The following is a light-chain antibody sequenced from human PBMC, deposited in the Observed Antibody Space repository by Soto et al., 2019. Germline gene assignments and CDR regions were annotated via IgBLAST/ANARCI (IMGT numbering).Light chain of an antibody. V-gene: IGLV2-14*03. CDR2: DVS. Sequence: QSALTQPASVSGSPGQSITISCTGTSSDVGGYDYVSWYQHHPGKAPKLMIYDVSNRPSGVSNRCSGSKSGNTASLTISGLQAADEADYYCSSYTSDSSVVFVRGTKLTVL. J-gene: IGLJ2*01. CDR1: SSDVGGYDY. CDR3: SSYTSDSSVV.